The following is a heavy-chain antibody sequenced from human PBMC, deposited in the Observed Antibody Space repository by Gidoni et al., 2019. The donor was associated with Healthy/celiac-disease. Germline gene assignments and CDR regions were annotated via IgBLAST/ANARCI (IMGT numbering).Heavy chain of an antibody. D-gene: IGHD3-22*01. CDR3: VKDPGFYYDSSGSYFDY. J-gene: IGHJ4*02. V-gene: IGHV3-64D*09. CDR1: GFTFRSYA. Sequence: EVQLVESGGGLVQPGGSLRLSCSASGFTFRSYAMHWVRQAPGKGLEYVSAISSNGGSTYYADSVKGRFTISRDNSKNTLYLQMSSLRAEDTAVYYCVKDPGFYYDSSGSYFDYWGQGTLVTVSS. CDR2: ISSNGGST.